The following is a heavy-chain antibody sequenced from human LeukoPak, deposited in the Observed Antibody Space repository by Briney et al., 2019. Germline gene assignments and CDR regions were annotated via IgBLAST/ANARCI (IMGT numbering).Heavy chain of an antibody. CDR2: ISSSGSTI. Sequence: PGGSMRLSCAASAFTFSSYEMNWVRQAQGNGLEWVSYISSSGSTIYYADSVKGRFTISRDNAKNSLYLQMNSLRAEDTAVYYCASSGWYNDYWGQGTLVTVSS. CDR3: ASSGWYNDY. V-gene: IGHV3-48*03. D-gene: IGHD6-19*01. J-gene: IGHJ4*02. CDR1: AFTFSSYE.